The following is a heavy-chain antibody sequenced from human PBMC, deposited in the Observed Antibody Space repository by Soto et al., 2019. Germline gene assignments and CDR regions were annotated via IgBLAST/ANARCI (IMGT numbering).Heavy chain of an antibody. V-gene: IGHV3-23*01. CDR1: GFTFTTYA. CDR3: AKDRGSYDSSGSDAFDF. CDR2: ISAGGGST. Sequence: EVHLLDSGGGLVQPGGSVRLSCAASGFTFTTYAMSWVRQAPGKGLEWVSGISAGGGSTYYGDSAKGRFTISRDNSKSTLYLQMDSLRAEDTAVYYCAKDRGSYDSSGSDAFDFWGQGTMVTVSS. J-gene: IGHJ3*01. D-gene: IGHD3-22*01.